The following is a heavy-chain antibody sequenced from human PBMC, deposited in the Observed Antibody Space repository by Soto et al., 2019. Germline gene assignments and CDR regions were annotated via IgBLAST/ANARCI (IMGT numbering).Heavy chain of an antibody. Sequence: XEFLKISCKGDGDSCAGYWITWVRQNPGKGLEWMGRIDPSDSQTYYSPSFRGHVTISVTKSITTVFLQWSSLRASDTAMYYCARQIYDSDTGPNFQYYFDSWGQGTPVTVS. D-gene: IGHD3-22*01. CDR2: IDPSDSQT. CDR3: ARQIYDSDTGPNFQYYFDS. J-gene: IGHJ4*02. V-gene: IGHV5-10-1*01. CDR1: GDSCAGYW.